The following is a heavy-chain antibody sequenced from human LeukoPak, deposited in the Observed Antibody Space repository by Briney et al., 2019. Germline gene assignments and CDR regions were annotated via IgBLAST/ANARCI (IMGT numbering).Heavy chain of an antibody. CDR2: IYYTGNT. D-gene: IGHD2-2*01. V-gene: IGHV4-39*07. J-gene: IGHJ6*02. CDR1: GGSISSSSYY. CDR3: ARGPTYCSSTSCYHPYYYGMDV. Sequence: SETLSLTCTVSGGSISSSSYYWGWIRQPPGKGLEWIGTIYYTGNTYYNPSLKSRVTISVDTSKNQFSLKLSSVTAADTAVYYCARGPTYCSSTSCYHPYYYGMDVWGQGTTVTVSS.